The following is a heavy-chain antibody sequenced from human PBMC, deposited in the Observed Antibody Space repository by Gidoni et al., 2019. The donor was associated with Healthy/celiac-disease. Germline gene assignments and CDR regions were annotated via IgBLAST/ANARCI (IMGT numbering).Heavy chain of an antibody. Sequence: EVQLVESGGGLVTPAASLRLSCAASVFPFRSYSMNWVRQAPGKGLEWVSSISSSSSYIYYADSVKGRFTISRDNAKNSLYLQMNSLRAEDTAVYYCARPPSDCGGDCYINYWGQGTLVTVSS. CDR1: VFPFRSYS. CDR2: ISSSSSYI. V-gene: IGHV3-21*01. D-gene: IGHD2-21*02. CDR3: ARPPSDCGGDCYINY. J-gene: IGHJ4*02.